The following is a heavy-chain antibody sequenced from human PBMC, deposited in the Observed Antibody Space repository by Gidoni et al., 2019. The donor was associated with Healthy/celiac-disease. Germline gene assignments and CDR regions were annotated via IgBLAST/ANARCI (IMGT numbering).Heavy chain of an antibody. D-gene: IGHD3-10*01. Sequence: QVQLQQWGAGMLTPSETLYLTCAVYGGSFGAYYWSWIRQPPGKGLEWIGEINHSGSTNYNPSLKSRVTISVDTSKNQFSLKLSSVTAADTAVYYCARGHYYGSGSYYFLSFRGFFDYWGQGTLVTVSS. CDR1: GGSFGAYY. J-gene: IGHJ4*02. V-gene: IGHV4-34*01. CDR3: ARGHYYGSGSYYFLSFRGFFDY. CDR2: INHSGST.